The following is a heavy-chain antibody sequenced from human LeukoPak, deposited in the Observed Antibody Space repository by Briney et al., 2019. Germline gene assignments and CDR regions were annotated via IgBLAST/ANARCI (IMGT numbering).Heavy chain of an antibody. Sequence: GGSLRLSCAASGFTFDDDAMHWVRQAPGKGLEWVSGISWNTGTIGYADSVKGRFTISRDNAKNSLYLQMNSLRVEDTALYYCAKDTTSAILTATDYWGQGILVTVSS. D-gene: IGHD3-9*01. V-gene: IGHV3-9*01. J-gene: IGHJ4*02. CDR3: AKDTTSAILTATDY. CDR1: GFTFDDDA. CDR2: ISWNTGTI.